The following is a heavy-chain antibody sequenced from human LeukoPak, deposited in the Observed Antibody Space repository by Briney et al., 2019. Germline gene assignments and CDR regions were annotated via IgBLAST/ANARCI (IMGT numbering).Heavy chain of an antibody. Sequence: PSETLSLTCTVSGGSISSYYWSWIRQPPGKGLEWIGYIYYSGSTNYNPSLKSRVTISVDTSKNQFSLKLSSVTAADTAVYYCARRYCSGGSCYSSLDYWGQGTLVTVSS. CDR3: ARRYCSGGSCYSSLDY. CDR1: GGSISSYY. V-gene: IGHV4-59*01. D-gene: IGHD2-15*01. J-gene: IGHJ4*02. CDR2: IYYSGST.